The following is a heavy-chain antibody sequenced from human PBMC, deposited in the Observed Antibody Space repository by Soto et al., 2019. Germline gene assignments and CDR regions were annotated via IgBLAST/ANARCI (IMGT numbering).Heavy chain of an antibody. J-gene: IGHJ4*02. Sequence: GGALRLSCAASGFTFSGSAMHWVRPASGKGVEWVGRIRSKANSYATAYAASVKGRFTISRDDSKNTAYLQMNSLKTEDTAVYYCTITVLRFLEWLSPFDYWGQGTLVTVSS. V-gene: IGHV3-73*01. CDR1: GFTFSGSA. CDR3: TITVLRFLEWLSPFDY. D-gene: IGHD3-3*01. CDR2: IRSKANSYAT.